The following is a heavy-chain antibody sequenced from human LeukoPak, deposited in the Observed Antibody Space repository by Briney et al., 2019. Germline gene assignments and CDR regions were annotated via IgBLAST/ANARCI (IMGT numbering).Heavy chain of an antibody. J-gene: IGHJ4*02. CDR3: AIGDSLGELSSSFEY. CDR2: VSYDGSNK. Sequence: GGSLRLSCAASGFTFSNYAMHWVRQAPDKGLEWVAVVSYDGSNKCYADSVKGRFTVSRDNSKNTLYLQMNSLRAEDTAVYYCAIGDSLGELSSSFEYWGQGTLVTVSS. V-gene: IGHV3-30*04. CDR1: GFTFSNYA. D-gene: IGHD3-16*02.